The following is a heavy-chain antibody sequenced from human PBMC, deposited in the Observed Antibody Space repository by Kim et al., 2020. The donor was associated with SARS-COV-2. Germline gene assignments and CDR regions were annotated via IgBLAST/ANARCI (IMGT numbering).Heavy chain of an antibody. D-gene: IGHD1-7*01. J-gene: IGHJ6*02. CDR3: AKALARGNYYYYYGMDV. Sequence: VKGRFTISRDNSKSTLYLQMNSLRAEDTAVYYCAKALARGNYYYYYGMDVWGQGTTVTVSS. V-gene: IGHV3-23*01.